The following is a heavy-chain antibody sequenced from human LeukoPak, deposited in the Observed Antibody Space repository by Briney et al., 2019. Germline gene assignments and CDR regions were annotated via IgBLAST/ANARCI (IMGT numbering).Heavy chain of an antibody. CDR3: AKGDCSSTSCYTGADYYYYGMDV. Sequence: DSLKGRFTISRDNAKNTLYLQMNSLRAEDTAVYYCAKGDCSSTSCYTGADYYYYGMDVWGQGTTVTVSS. D-gene: IGHD2-2*02. V-gene: IGHV3-7*03. J-gene: IGHJ6*02.